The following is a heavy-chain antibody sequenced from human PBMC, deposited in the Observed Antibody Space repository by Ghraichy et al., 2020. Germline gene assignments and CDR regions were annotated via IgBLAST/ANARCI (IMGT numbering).Heavy chain of an antibody. D-gene: IGHD2-2*01. CDR2: IKQVGSEK. J-gene: IGHJ4*02. CDR1: GFTFSRYW. V-gene: IGHV3-7*03. Sequence: GESLNISCAASGFTFSRYWMTWVRQAPGKGLEWVANIKQVGSEKYYVDSVKGRFTISRDNAKSSLYLQMNSLRAEDTAVYYCARGVGDLDYWGQGTLVTVSS. CDR3: ARGVGDLDY.